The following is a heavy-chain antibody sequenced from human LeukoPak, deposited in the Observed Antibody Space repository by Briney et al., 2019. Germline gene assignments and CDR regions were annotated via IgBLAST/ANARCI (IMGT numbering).Heavy chain of an antibody. J-gene: IGHJ6*02. Sequence: SETLSLTCTVSGGSLSIYYWSWVRQPPGKGLEWIGYIYYSGSTNYNPSLKSRVTISVDTSKNQFSLKLSSVTAADTAVYYCARRTGYYDSSGYKPTRYYYYGMDVWGQGTTVTVSS. D-gene: IGHD3-22*01. CDR2: IYYSGST. CDR3: ARRTGYYDSSGYKPTRYYYYGMDV. CDR1: GGSLSIYY. V-gene: IGHV4-59*08.